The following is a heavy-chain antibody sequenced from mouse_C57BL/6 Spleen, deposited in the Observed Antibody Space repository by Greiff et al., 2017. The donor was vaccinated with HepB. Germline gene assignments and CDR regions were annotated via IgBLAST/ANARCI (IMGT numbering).Heavy chain of an antibody. D-gene: IGHD3-2*01. Sequence: VQLQQSGAELVKPGASVKMSCKASGYTFTSYWITWVKQRPGQGLEWIGDLYPGSGSTNYNEKFKSKATLTVDTSSSTAYMQLSSLTSEDSAVYYCARTALGLYAMDYWGQGTSVTVSS. V-gene: IGHV1-55*01. CDR1: GYTFTSYW. CDR2: LYPGSGST. CDR3: ARTALGLYAMDY. J-gene: IGHJ4*01.